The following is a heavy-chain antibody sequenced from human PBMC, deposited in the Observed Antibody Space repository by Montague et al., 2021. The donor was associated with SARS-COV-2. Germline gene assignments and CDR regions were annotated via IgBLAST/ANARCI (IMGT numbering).Heavy chain of an antibody. J-gene: IGHJ4*02. CDR1: GDSISSSNW. CDR2: IYHSGST. V-gene: IGHV4-4*02. CDR3: ARPTSGGRFDH. Sequence: SETLSLTCVVSGDSISSSNWWSWVRQPPGKGLEWIGEIYHSGSTNYNPSLKSRVTIFVDKSKNQFSLKLNSVTAADTAVYYCARPTSGGRFDHWGQGTLVTVSS.